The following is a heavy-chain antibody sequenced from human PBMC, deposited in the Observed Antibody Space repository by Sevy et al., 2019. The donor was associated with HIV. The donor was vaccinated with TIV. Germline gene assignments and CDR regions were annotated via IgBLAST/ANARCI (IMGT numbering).Heavy chain of an antibody. V-gene: IGHV3-21*06. Sequence: GGSLRLSCAASGFTFSSYNMNWVRQAPGKGLEWVSSISGSSNYIYYAESVKGRFIISRDNAKNTLYLQMNSLRADDTVVYYCARGPPDGSYDYFDYWGQGTLVTVSS. CDR3: ARGPPDGSYDYFDY. CDR1: GFTFSSYN. J-gene: IGHJ4*02. CDR2: ISGSSNYI. D-gene: IGHD1-26*01.